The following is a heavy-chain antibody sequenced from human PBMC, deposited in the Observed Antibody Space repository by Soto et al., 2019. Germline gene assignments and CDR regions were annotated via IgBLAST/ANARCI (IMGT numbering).Heavy chain of an antibody. CDR3: AKEKGDREIGRGVFDY. CDR1: GFTFDDYA. CDR2: ISWNSGSI. J-gene: IGHJ4*02. Sequence: GGSLRLSCAASGFTFDDYAMHWVRQAPGKGLEWVSGISWNSGSIGYADSVKGRFTISRDNAKNSLYLQMNSLRAEDTALYYCAKEKGDREIGRGVFDYWGQGTLVTVSS. V-gene: IGHV3-9*01. D-gene: IGHD3-10*01.